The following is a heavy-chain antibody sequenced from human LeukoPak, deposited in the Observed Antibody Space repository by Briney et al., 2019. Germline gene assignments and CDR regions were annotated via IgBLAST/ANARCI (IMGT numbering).Heavy chain of an antibody. Sequence: GSLRLSCAASGFTFSNYAMTWVRQTPGKGLEWIGEIYHSGSTNYNPSLKSRVTISVDKSKNQFSLKLSSVTAADTAVYYCARDRVLAASPYGMDVWGQGTTVTVSS. CDR3: ARDRVLAASPYGMDV. CDR1: GFTFSNYAM. J-gene: IGHJ6*02. CDR2: IYHSGST. D-gene: IGHD6-6*01. V-gene: IGHV4-4*02.